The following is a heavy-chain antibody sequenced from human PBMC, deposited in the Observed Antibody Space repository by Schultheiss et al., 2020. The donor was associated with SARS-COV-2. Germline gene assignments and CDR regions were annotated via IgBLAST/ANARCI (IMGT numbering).Heavy chain of an antibody. CDR1: GFTFSSYA. J-gene: IGHJ4*02. Sequence: GGSLRLSCAASGFTFSSYAMSWVRQAPGKGLEWVSAISGSGGSTYYADSVKGRFTISRDNSKNTLYLQMDSLRVEDTAVYFCAKDAIGSHFDYWGQGTPVTVSS. D-gene: IGHD1-26*01. V-gene: IGHV3-23*01. CDR2: ISGSGGST. CDR3: AKDAIGSHFDY.